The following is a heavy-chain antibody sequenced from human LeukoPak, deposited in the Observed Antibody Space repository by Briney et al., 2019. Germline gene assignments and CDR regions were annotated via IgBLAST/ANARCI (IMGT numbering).Heavy chain of an antibody. J-gene: IGHJ4*02. CDR1: GFTFSSYA. Sequence: PGGSLRLSCAASGFTFSSYAMSWVRQAPGKGLEWVSAISGSGGSTNYAESVKGRFTIPRDNSKNTLYLQMNSLRAEDTALYYCAKRIAAQENFDYWGQGTLVTVSS. CDR2: ISGSGGST. V-gene: IGHV3-23*01. CDR3: AKRIAAQENFDY. D-gene: IGHD6-6*01.